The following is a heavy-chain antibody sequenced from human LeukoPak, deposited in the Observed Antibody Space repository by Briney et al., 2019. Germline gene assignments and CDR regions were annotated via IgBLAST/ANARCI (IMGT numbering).Heavy chain of an antibody. CDR3: AKVKEMYSSGSYYFDY. V-gene: IGHV3-30*18. D-gene: IGHD6-19*01. Sequence: PGRSLRLSCAASGLTFSNYGMHWVRQAPGKGLEWVAVIPYDGFNPYYADSVKARFTISRDNSKNTLWLQMNSLRAEDTAVYYCAKVKEMYSSGSYYFDYWGQGTLVTVSS. J-gene: IGHJ4*02. CDR2: IPYDGFNP. CDR1: GLTFSNYG.